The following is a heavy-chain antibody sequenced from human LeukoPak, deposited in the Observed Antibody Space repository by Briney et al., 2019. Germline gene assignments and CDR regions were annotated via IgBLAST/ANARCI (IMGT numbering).Heavy chain of an antibody. CDR2: IERDGSYK. D-gene: IGHD6-13*01. V-gene: IGHV3-7*01. Sequence: PGGSLRLSCVASGFTFGNYWRSWVRQAPGKGLEFVANIERDGSYKNYVDSVKGRFTISRDNAENSVHLQMHSLRAEDTAIYYCARDPGSSSFDYWGQGALVIVSS. J-gene: IGHJ4*01. CDR1: GFTFGNYW. CDR3: ARDPGSSSFDY.